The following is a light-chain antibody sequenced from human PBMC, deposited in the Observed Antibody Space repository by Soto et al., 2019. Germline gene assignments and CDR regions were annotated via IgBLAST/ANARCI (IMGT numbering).Light chain of an antibody. CDR2: DAS. CDR3: QHYNSYPWT. V-gene: IGKV1-5*01. Sequence: DIQMTQSPSTLSASVGDRVTITCRASQSISSWLAWYQQKPGKAPKLLIYDASSLESGVPSRFSVSGSGTEFTLTISSLQPDDFATYYCQHYNSYPWTFGQGTKVEIK. CDR1: QSISSW. J-gene: IGKJ1*01.